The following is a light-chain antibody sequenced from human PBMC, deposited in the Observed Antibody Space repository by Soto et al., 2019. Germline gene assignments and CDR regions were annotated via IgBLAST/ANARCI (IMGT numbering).Light chain of an antibody. J-gene: IGKJ1*01. CDR3: QQYGSSRWT. Sequence: EIVLTQSPGTLSLSPGERATLSCRASQSVSSSYLAWYQQTRGQAPRLLIYGASSRATGIPDRFSGSGSGTDFTLTISRLEPEDFAVYYCQQYGSSRWTFGPGTKVEIK. CDR2: GAS. V-gene: IGKV3-20*01. CDR1: QSVSSSY.